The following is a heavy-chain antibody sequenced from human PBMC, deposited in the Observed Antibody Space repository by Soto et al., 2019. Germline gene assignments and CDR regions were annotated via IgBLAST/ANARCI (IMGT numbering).Heavy chain of an antibody. Sequence: PSETLSLTCTVSGGSISSSSYYWTWIRQPPGKGLEWIGEIKHTGSTNYNPSLKSRVTISVDTSKNQFSLNLTSVTAADTAAYYCARGAFRGYSYGYYFDSWGQGALVTVSS. J-gene: IGHJ4*02. CDR3: ARGAFRGYSYGYYFDS. CDR1: GGSISSSSYY. D-gene: IGHD5-18*01. V-gene: IGHV4-39*07. CDR2: IKHTGST.